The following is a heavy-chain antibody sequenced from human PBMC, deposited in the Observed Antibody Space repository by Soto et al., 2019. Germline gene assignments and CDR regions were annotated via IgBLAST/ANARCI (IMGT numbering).Heavy chain of an antibody. CDR2: IYYSGST. J-gene: IGHJ5*02. V-gene: IGHV4-31*03. D-gene: IGHD6-13*01. Sequence: QVQLQESGPGLVKPSQTLSLTCTVSGGSISSGRYYWSWIRQHPGKRLEWIGYIYYSGSTYYNPSLKSRFTISVVTSKIQFSLKLSSVTAADTAGYYCAREIAAAGTSWFDPWGQGTLVTVSS. CDR1: GGSISSGRYY. CDR3: AREIAAAGTSWFDP.